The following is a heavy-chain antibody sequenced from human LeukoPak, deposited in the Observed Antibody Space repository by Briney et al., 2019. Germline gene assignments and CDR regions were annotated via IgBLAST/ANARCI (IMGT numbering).Heavy chain of an antibody. J-gene: IGHJ5*02. CDR2: IWYDGSNK. V-gene: IGHV3-33*01. CDR3: ARDRLPGIAAARGWFDP. CDR1: GFTFSSYG. D-gene: IGHD6-13*01. Sequence: GGSLRLSCAASGFTFSSYGMHWVRQVPGKGLEWVAVIWYDGSNKYYADSVKGRFTISRDNSKNTLYLQMNSLRAEDTAVYYCARDRLPGIAAARGWFDPWGQGTLVTVSS.